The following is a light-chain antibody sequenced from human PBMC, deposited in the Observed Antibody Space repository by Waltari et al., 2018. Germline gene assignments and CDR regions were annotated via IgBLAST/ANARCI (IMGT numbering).Light chain of an antibody. J-gene: IGKJ2*01. Sequence: DIVMTQSPESQAVSLGERATINCKSSQSVLYSSNNKNYLAWYQQKPGQPPKLLIYWASTRESGVPDRFSGSGSGTDFTLTISSLQAEDVAVYYCQQYYSTPPMHTFGQGTKLEIK. CDR2: WAS. V-gene: IGKV4-1*01. CDR1: QSVLYSSNNKNY. CDR3: QQYYSTPPMHT.